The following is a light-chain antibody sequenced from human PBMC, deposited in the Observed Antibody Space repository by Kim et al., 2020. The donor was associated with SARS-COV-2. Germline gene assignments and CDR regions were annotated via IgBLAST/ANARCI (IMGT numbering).Light chain of an antibody. CDR1: QGIRND. CDR3: LQYTSHVLS. V-gene: IGKV1-17*02. J-gene: IGKJ4*01. CDR2: SAS. Sequence: ASVGDRVPITCRASQGIRNDLTCYQQKPGQAPKRLIYSASTLQTGVPSRFSGSGSGTEFTLTISNVQPEDFATYYCLQYTSHVLSFGGGTKVDIK.